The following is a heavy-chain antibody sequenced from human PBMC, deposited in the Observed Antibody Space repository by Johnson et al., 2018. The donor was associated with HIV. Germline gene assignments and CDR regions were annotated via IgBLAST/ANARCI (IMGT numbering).Heavy chain of an antibody. D-gene: IGHD2-15*01. J-gene: IGHJ3*02. CDR1: GFTFNDHG. Sequence: MQLVESGGGLVRPGGSLRLSCATSGFTFNDHGMTWVRQVPGKGLEWVCDTNWNGANTAYADSVKGRFTISRDNAKNSLYLQMNSLRAEDTAVYYCARETRGGGGAFDIWGQGTMVTVSS. CDR3: ARETRGGGGAFDI. CDR2: TNWNGANT. V-gene: IGHV3-20*04.